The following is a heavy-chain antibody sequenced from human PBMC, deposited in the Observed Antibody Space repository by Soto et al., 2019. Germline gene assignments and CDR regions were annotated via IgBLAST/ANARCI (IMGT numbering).Heavy chain of an antibody. D-gene: IGHD3-3*01. V-gene: IGHV4-39*02. CDR1: GVSLSNSNYY. J-gene: IGHJ5*02. CDR3: AREVLSGYYPAGWFDP. Sequence: SETLSLTCTVSGVSLSNSNYYWGWIRQPPGKGLEWIGSVYFSGSTYYTPSLRSRVTISVDTSKNQFSLKLTSVTAADTAVYYCAREVLSGYYPAGWFDPWGQGTPVTVSS. CDR2: VYFSGST.